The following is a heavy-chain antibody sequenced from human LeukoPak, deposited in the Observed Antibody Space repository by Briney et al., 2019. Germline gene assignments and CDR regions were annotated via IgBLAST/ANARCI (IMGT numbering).Heavy chain of an antibody. CDR3: AKDISGWYGSFAFDI. CDR2: ISGSGGST. Sequence: GGSLRLSCAASGFTFSSYAMSWVRQAPGKGLEWVSAISGSGGSTYYADSVKGRFTISRDNFKNTLYLQMNSLRAEDTAVYYCAKDISGWYGSFAFDIWGQGTMVTVSS. V-gene: IGHV3-23*01. D-gene: IGHD6-19*01. CDR1: GFTFSSYA. J-gene: IGHJ3*02.